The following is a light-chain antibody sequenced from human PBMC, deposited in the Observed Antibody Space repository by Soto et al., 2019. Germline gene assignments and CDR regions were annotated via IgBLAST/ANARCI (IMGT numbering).Light chain of an antibody. CDR3: QQYETFSGT. CDR2: AAS. J-gene: IGKJ1*01. V-gene: IGKV1-39*01. CDR1: QDISSS. Sequence: DIHMTQSPSSLSASILDIFTISCRASQDISSSLNWYQHKSGKAPKLLIYAASGLHSGVPSRFSGSGSGTKFTLTIASLQPDDFATYYCQQYETFSGTFGPGTKVDIK.